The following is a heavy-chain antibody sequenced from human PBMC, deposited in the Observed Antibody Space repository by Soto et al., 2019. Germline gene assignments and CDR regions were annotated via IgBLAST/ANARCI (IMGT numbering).Heavy chain of an antibody. CDR3: AKGGWCDP. CDR1: GSNLNNFD. Sequence: GGSLRLSCEVSGSNLNNFDMTWVRQAPGRGLEWVSFISASGETTYYADSVEGRFTISRDNSKNTVFLQMNRLRAEDTALYYCAKGGWCDPWGQGTLVTVSS. CDR2: ISASGETT. J-gene: IGHJ5*02. V-gene: IGHV3-23*01.